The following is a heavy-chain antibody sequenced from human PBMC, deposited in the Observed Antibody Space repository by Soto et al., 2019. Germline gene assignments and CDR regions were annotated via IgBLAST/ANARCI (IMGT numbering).Heavy chain of an antibody. Sequence: LRLSCAASGFTFSSYAMSWVRQAPGKGLEWVSAISGSGGSTYYADSVKGRFTISRDNSKNTLYLQMNSLRAEDTAVYYCATMTVVVTTRLKDYWGQGTLVTAPQ. CDR1: GFTFSSYA. J-gene: IGHJ4*02. CDR2: ISGSGGST. V-gene: IGHV3-23*01. CDR3: ATMTVVVTTRLKDY. D-gene: IGHD3-22*01.